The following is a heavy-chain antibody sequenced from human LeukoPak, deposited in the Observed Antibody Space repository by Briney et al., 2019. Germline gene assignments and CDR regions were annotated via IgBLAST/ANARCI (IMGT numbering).Heavy chain of an antibody. CDR3: ARDSGSFDLNFDY. CDR2: IYSGGST. Sequence: GGSLRLSCAASGFTVSSNYMSWVRQAPGKGLEWVSVIYSGGSTYYADSVKGRFTISRDNSKNTLYLQMNSLRAEDTAVYYCARDSGSFDLNFDYWGQGTLVTVSS. J-gene: IGHJ4*02. D-gene: IGHD1-26*01. V-gene: IGHV3-66*01. CDR1: GFTVSSNY.